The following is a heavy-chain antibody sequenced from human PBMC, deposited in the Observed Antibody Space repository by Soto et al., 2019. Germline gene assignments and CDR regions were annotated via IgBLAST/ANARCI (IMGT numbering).Heavy chain of an antibody. J-gene: IGHJ4*02. Sequence: GESLKISCKGSGYSFTSYWIGWVRQMPGKGLEWVGIIYPGDSDTRYSPSFQGQVTISADKSISTAYLQWSSLKASDTAMYYCARGYCSGGSCYSRLYFDYWGQGTLVTVSS. CDR1: GYSFTSYW. CDR3: ARGYCSGGSCYSRLYFDY. CDR2: IYPGDSDT. V-gene: IGHV5-51*01. D-gene: IGHD2-15*01.